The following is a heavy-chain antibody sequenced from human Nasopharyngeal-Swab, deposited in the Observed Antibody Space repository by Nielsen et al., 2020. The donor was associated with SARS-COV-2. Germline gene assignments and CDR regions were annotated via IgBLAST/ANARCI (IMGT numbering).Heavy chain of an antibody. CDR1: GYTFTSYG. CDR3: ARDTYYDILTGYPLDY. V-gene: IGHV1-18*01. CDR2: ISAYNGNT. Sequence: ASAQISCKASGYTFTSYGVSWVRQAPGQGLERMGWISAYNGNTNYAQKLQGGVTMTTDTSTSTAYMELRSLRSDDTAVYYCARDTYYDILTGYPLDYWGQGTLVTVSS. J-gene: IGHJ4*02. D-gene: IGHD3-9*01.